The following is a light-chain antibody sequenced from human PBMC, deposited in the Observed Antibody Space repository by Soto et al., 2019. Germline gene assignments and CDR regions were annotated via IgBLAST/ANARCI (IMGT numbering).Light chain of an antibody. J-gene: IGLJ1*01. CDR2: AND. CDR1: SSNIGDNN. CDR3: ATWDDRPNVFYV. Sequence: QSVLTQLPSASGTPGQRVTISCSGSSSNIGDNNVNWYQKLPGTAPKLLIFANDQRPSGVPDRFSGSKSGTSASLAISGLQSEDEADYYCATWDDRPNVFYVFGTGTKLTVL. V-gene: IGLV1-44*01.